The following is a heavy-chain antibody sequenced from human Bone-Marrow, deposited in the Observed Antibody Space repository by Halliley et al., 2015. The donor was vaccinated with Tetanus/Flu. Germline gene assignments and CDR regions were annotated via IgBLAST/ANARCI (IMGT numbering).Heavy chain of an antibody. CDR2: INSLGDKR. J-gene: IGHJ4*02. V-gene: IGHV3-74*01. D-gene: IGHD1-26*01. CDR3: ARDQELYYGGQAGDY. Sequence: RINSLGDKRDDAEFLKGRFTTSRDDAKNTLYLQRGSLRPDDTAVYYCARDQELYYGGQAGDYWGRGTLVTVSS.